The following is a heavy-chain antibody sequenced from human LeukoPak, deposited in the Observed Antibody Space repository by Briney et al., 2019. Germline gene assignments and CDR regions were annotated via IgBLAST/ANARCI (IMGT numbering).Heavy chain of an antibody. CDR1: GGSISRFY. CDR3: ARLPPRKTYHYESYYMDV. CDR2: INPSSST. J-gene: IGHJ6*03. V-gene: IGHV4-34*01. D-gene: IGHD3-22*01. Sequence: SETLSLTCTVSGGSISRFYWSWIRQPPGKGLEWIGEINPSSSTNYNPSLKSRVTISADTSKNQFSLKLSSVTAADTAVYYCARLPPRKTYHYESYYMDVRGKGTTVTIS.